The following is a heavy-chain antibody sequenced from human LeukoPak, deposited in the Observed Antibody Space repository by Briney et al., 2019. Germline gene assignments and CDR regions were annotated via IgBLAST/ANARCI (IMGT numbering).Heavy chain of an antibody. CDR1: GFTFSSYA. J-gene: IGHJ4*02. Sequence: GGSLRLSCAASGFTFSSYAMSWVRQAPGKGLEWVSAISGSGGSTYYADSVKGRFTISRDNSKNTLYLQMNSLRAEDTAVYYCARDGEQLDYFDYWGQGTLVTVSS. CDR3: ARDGEQLDYFDY. D-gene: IGHD6-6*01. V-gene: IGHV3-23*01. CDR2: ISGSGGST.